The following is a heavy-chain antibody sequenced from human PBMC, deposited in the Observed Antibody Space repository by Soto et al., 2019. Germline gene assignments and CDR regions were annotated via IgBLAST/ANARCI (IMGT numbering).Heavy chain of an antibody. D-gene: IGHD2-15*01. CDR2: INHVGGT. CDR3: VRRGDELPSWVVWLDA. J-gene: IGHJ5*02. Sequence: PSEPLSLTCAVYGGFLSESYWTWIRQPPGKGLEWIGEINHVGGTNYNPSLKSRVTMSVDTSQNQFSLRLISVTAADTAMYFCVRRGDELPSWVVWLDAWGEET. V-gene: IGHV4-34*01. CDR1: GGFLSESY.